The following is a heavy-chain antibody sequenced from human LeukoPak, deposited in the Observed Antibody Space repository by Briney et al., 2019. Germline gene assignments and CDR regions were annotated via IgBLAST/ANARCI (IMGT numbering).Heavy chain of an antibody. CDR2: ITHSGST. CDR1: GGSFSGYY. V-gene: IGHV4-34*01. CDR3: ARVYSRFYYYYMDV. J-gene: IGHJ6*03. D-gene: IGHD6-13*01. Sequence: PSETLSLTCVVYGGSFSGYYWSWIRQPPGKGLEWIGEITHSGSTNYNPPLKSRVAISVDTSKNQFSLKLSSVTAADTAVYYCARVYSRFYYYYMDVWGKGTTVTVSS.